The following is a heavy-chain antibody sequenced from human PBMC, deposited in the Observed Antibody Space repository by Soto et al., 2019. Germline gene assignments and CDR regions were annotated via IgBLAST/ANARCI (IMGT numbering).Heavy chain of an antibody. J-gene: IGHJ6*02. CDR1: GYTFTSYY. CDR3: ARDLYDYVWGSYPPPTNQYYYYYGMDV. D-gene: IGHD3-16*02. Sequence: ASVKVSCKASGYTFTSYYMHWVRQAPGQGLEWMGIINPIGGSTSYAQKFQGRVTMTRDTSTSTVYMELSSLRSEDTAVYYCARDLYDYVWGSYPPPTNQYYYYYGMDVWGQGTTVTVSS. CDR2: INPIGGST. V-gene: IGHV1-46*01.